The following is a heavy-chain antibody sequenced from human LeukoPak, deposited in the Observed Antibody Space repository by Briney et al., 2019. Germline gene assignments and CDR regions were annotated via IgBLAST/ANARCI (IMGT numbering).Heavy chain of an antibody. CDR2: ISSDGNTT. CDR1: GFTISTYW. J-gene: IGHJ4*02. Sequence: GGSLRLSCAASGFTISTYWMHWVRQAPGEGLVWVARISSDGNTTRYADFVEGRFAISRDNAKNTLYLQMNSLRAEDTAVYYCAPEGGYSYDYWGQGTLVTVSS. D-gene: IGHD5-18*01. CDR3: APEGGYSYDY. V-gene: IGHV3-74*01.